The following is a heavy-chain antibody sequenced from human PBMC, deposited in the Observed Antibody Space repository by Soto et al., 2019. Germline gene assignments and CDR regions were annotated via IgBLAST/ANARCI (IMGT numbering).Heavy chain of an antibody. J-gene: IGHJ4*02. D-gene: IGHD3-22*01. V-gene: IGHV4-31*03. Sequence: SEALSLTCSVSGGSISRGGYYWTWIRQHPGKGLEWIGNIFYSGSTSYNPSLKSRLTISIDTSKTHFSLKLSSVTAADTAVYYCARNSISKKIDYWGQGTLVTVSS. CDR2: IFYSGST. CDR1: GGSISRGGYY. CDR3: ARNSISKKIDY.